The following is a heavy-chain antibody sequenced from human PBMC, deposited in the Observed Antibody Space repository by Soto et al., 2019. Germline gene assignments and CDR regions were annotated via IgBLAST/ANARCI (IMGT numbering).Heavy chain of an antibody. CDR1: GGSISSSSYN. CDR2: IYYSGST. Sequence: WEPLSLTCTVSGGSISSSSYNWAWLAQPPGMEWVWSGSIYYSGSTYYNPSLNSRATIYVNTYKNQSSLKLSSVTDADTAVYNCARLEVCSDYDCDYYYYCMDFWGQGTTVTVSS. D-gene: IGHD5-12*01. J-gene: IGHJ6*02. CDR3: ARLEVCSDYDCDYYYYCMDF. V-gene: IGHV4-39*01.